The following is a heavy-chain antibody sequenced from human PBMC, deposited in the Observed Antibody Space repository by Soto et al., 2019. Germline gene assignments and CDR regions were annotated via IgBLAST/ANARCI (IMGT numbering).Heavy chain of an antibody. D-gene: IGHD3-16*02. V-gene: IGHV5-51*01. Sequence: PGESLKISCKPSGYDFTTYWIGWVRQMPGKALEWMGIIYPGDSDTRYSPSFRGQVTISADKSISTAYLQWSSLKASDTAMYYCARPLIMITFGGVIDNDAFDIWGQGTMVTVSS. CDR2: IYPGDSDT. CDR3: ARPLIMITFGGVIDNDAFDI. J-gene: IGHJ3*02. CDR1: GYDFTTYW.